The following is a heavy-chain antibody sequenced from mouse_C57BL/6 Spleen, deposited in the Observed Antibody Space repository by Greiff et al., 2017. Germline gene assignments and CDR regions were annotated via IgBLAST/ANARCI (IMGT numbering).Heavy chain of an antibody. CDR2: IYPGDGDT. Sequence: VQLQQSGPELVKPGASVKISCKASGYAFSSSWMNWVKQRPGKGLEWIGRIYPGDGDTNYKGKFKGKATLTADKSSSTAYMQLSSLTSEDSAVYFCAILYGYDVGGDAMDYWGQGTSVTVSS. CDR1: GYAFSSSW. V-gene: IGHV1-82*01. J-gene: IGHJ4*01. CDR3: AILYGYDVGGDAMDY. D-gene: IGHD2-2*01.